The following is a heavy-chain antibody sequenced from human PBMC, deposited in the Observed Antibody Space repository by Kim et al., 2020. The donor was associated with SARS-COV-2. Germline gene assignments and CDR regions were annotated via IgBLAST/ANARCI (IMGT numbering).Heavy chain of an antibody. Sequence: GGSLRLSCAASGFTFRNYGMHWVRQAPGKGLEWVAIISDNGRNIFYADSVRGRFTISRDSSKNMLYLQMNSLRVEDTAVYYCARDLINGWSLDYWGQGTLVAVSS. D-gene: IGHD6-19*01. CDR3: ARDLINGWSLDY. CDR2: ISDNGRNI. J-gene: IGHJ4*02. CDR1: GFTFRNYG. V-gene: IGHV3-33*01.